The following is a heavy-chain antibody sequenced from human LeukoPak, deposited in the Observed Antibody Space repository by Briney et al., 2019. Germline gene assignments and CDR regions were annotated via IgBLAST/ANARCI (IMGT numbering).Heavy chain of an antibody. CDR3: ARFAAGGSYYYYMDV. Sequence: GGSLRLSCAASGFTFSSYAMHWVRQPPGKGLEWVSNIGTSSTTIYYADSVKGRFTISRDNAKNSLYLQMNSLRADDTAVYYCARFAAGGSYYYYMDVWGKGTTVTVSS. CDR2: IGTSSTTI. D-gene: IGHD3-10*01. V-gene: IGHV3-48*01. CDR1: GFTFSSYA. J-gene: IGHJ6*03.